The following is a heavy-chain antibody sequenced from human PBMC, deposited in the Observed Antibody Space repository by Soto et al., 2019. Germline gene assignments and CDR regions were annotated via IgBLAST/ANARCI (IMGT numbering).Heavy chain of an antibody. CDR1: GYTLSDYY. J-gene: IGHJ4*02. V-gene: IGHV3-11*06. CDR2: ISSSSSYT. D-gene: IGHD3-10*01. CDR3: AREKTSGVDY. Sequence: QVQLVESGGGLVKPGGSLRLSCAASGYTLSDYYMSWIRQAPGKGLEWVSYISSSSSYTNYADSVKGRFTISRDNAKNSLYLQMNSLRAEDTAVYYCAREKTSGVDYWGQGTLVTVSS.